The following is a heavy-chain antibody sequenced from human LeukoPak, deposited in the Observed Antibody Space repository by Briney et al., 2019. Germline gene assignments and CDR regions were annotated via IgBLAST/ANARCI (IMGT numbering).Heavy chain of an antibody. V-gene: IGHV3-23*01. CDR1: GFTFSSYA. CDR3: AIFNYYDSSGYSY. J-gene: IGHJ4*02. CDR2: ISGSGGST. D-gene: IGHD3-22*01. Sequence: GGSLRLSCAASGFTFSSYAMSWVRQAPGKGLEWVSFISGSGGSTYYADSVKGRFTISRDNSKNTLYLQMNSLRAGDTAVYYCAIFNYYDSSGYSYWGQGTLVTVSS.